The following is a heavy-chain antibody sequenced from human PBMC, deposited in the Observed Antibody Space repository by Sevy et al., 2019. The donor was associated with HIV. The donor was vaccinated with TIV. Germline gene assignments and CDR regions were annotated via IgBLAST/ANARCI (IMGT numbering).Heavy chain of an antibody. V-gene: IGHV3-23*01. Sequence: GGSLRLSCAASGFNFNNYVMTWVRQAPGKGLEWVSTISASGSVTYYSDSVRGRFTISRDNSRNTVSLQMNSLRVEDKAIYHCVKDTPFRRFTLSGMAGAHEYYFDYWGQGTRVTVSS. D-gene: IGHD3-3*01. CDR1: GFNFNNYV. CDR2: ISASGSVT. CDR3: VKDTPFRRFTLSGMAGAHEYYFDY. J-gene: IGHJ4*02.